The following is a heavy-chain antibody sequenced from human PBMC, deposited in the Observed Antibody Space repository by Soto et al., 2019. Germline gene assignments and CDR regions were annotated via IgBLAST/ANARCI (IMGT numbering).Heavy chain of an antibody. J-gene: IGHJ6*02. Sequence: GGSLRLSCAASGFTFSSYEMNWVRQAPGKGLEWVSYISSSGSTIYYADSVKGRFTISRDNAKNSLYLQMNSLRAEDTAVYYCARYGGSLKSYGMDVWGQGTTVTVSS. CDR1: GFTFSSYE. CDR2: ISSSGSTI. D-gene: IGHD4-17*01. V-gene: IGHV3-48*03. CDR3: ARYGGSLKSYGMDV.